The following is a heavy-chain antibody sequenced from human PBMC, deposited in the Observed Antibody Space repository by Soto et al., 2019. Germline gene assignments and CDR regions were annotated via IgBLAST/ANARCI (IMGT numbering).Heavy chain of an antibody. D-gene: IGHD7-27*01. CDR2: INNDGSST. CDR1: GFTFRTYW. J-gene: IGHJ6*04. Sequence: EVQLVESGGGLVQPGGSLRLSCAASGFTFRTYWMQWARQAPGKGLEWVSRINNDGSSTDYADSVKGRFTISRDNAKDTLYLQMNGLRAEDTATYYCAMGTMDVWGKGTTVTVSS. CDR3: AMGTMDV. V-gene: IGHV3-74*01.